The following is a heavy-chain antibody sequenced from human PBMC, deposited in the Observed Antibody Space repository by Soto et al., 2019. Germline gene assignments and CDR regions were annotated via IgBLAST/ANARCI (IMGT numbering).Heavy chain of an antibody. CDR2: ISYDGSNK. CDR1: GFTFSSYA. J-gene: IGHJ5*02. Sequence: QVQLVESGGGVVQPGRSLRLSCAASGFTFSSYAMHWVRQAPGTGLEWVAVISYDGSNKYYADSVKGRFTISRDNSKNTLYLQMNSLRAEDTAVYYCASALVVPADNRPGDNWFDPWGQGTLVTVSS. V-gene: IGHV3-30-3*01. CDR3: ASALVVPADNRPGDNWFDP. D-gene: IGHD2-2*01.